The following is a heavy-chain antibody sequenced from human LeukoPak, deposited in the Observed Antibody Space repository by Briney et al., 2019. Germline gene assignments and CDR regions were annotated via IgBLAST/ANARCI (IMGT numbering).Heavy chain of an antibody. CDR1: GFSFSSYN. J-gene: IGHJ6*02. V-gene: IGHV3-30*18. D-gene: IGHD3-10*01. Sequence: GGSLRLSCAASGFSFSSYNMHWIRQAPGKGLEWVAVISYDGSNKYYADSVKGRFTISRDNSKNTLYLQMNSLRAEDTAVYYCAKEFGAMVRGVITNYYYYGMDVWGQGTTVTVSS. CDR3: AKEFGAMVRGVITNYYYYGMDV. CDR2: ISYDGSNK.